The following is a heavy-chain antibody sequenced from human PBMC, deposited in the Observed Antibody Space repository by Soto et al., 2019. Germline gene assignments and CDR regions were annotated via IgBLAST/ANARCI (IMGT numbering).Heavy chain of an antibody. CDR1: GGTFSSYA. J-gene: IGHJ3*02. D-gene: IGHD2-8*01. CDR3: ARGGLGYCTNGVCYGAFDI. CDR2: IIPIFGTA. Sequence: SVKVSCKAFGGTFSSYAISWVRQAPGQGLEWMGGIIPIFGTANYAQKFQGRVTITADESTSTAYMELSSLRSEDTAVYYCARGGLGYCTNGVCYGAFDIWGQGTMVTVSS. V-gene: IGHV1-69*13.